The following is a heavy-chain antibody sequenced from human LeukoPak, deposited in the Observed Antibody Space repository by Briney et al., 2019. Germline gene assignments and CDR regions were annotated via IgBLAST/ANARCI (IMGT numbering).Heavy chain of an antibody. CDR2: LYYSGST. J-gene: IGHJ4*02. CDR1: GGSLSSSTYY. D-gene: IGHD6-13*01. Sequence: SETLSLTCTVSGGSLSSSTYYWGWIRQPPGKGLEWIGSLYYSGSTHYNPSLKSRVSISVDTSKNQFSLKLSSVTAADTAVYYCASIAAAGTLDYWGQGTLVTVSS. V-gene: IGHV4-39*07. CDR3: ASIAAAGTLDY.